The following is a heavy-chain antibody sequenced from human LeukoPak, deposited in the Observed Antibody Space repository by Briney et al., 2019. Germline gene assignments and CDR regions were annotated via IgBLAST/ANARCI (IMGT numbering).Heavy chain of an antibody. CDR1: GFTFSSYA. CDR2: ISGSGGST. Sequence: GGSLRLSCAASGFTFSSYAMSWVRQAPGKGLEWVSAISGSGGSTYYADSVKGRFTISRDNSKNTLYLQMNSLRAEDTAVYYCAKVARYYYDSSGYPDYWGQGTLVTVSS. CDR3: AKVARYYYDSSGYPDY. D-gene: IGHD3-22*01. V-gene: IGHV3-23*01. J-gene: IGHJ4*02.